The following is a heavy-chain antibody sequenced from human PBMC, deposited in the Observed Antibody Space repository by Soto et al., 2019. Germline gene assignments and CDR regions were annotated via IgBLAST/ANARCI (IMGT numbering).Heavy chain of an antibody. V-gene: IGHV1-69*06. CDR1: GGSFNNYV. D-gene: IGHD1-1*01. J-gene: IGHJ3*02. CDR3: ARYWNAGTIYAAFDI. CDR2: IIPNYEAA. Sequence: QVQLVQSGAEVRKPVSSVKVSCEASGGSFNNYVISWLRQAPGQGREWMGGIIPNYEAANYAQKFRGRLTTTADKATNTAYMELNSLRPEDTATYYCARYWNAGTIYAAFDIWGQGTTVIVS.